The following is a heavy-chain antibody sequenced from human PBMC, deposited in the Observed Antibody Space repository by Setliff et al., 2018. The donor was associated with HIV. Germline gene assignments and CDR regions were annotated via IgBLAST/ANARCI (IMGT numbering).Heavy chain of an antibody. J-gene: IGHJ5*01. CDR2: IKEDGSVT. D-gene: IGHD2-15*01. CDR1: GFTFSRYW. Sequence: PGGSLRLSCVASGFTFSRYWMSWVRQAPGKGLEFVANIKEDGSVTNYADSVKGRFTISRDNSKDTVFLQLSSLTVDDTGVYYCARDALFCDGGRCSAFNWLDSWGQGTLVTVSS. CDR3: ARDALFCDGGRCSAFNWLDS. V-gene: IGHV3-7*01.